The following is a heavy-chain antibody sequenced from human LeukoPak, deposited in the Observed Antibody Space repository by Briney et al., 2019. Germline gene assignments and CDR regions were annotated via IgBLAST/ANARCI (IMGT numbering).Heavy chain of an antibody. CDR1: GGSISSYY. J-gene: IGHJ5*02. V-gene: IGHV4-59*08. CDR2: IYYSGST. Sequence: SETLSLTCTVSGGSISSYYWSWIRQPPGKGLEWIGYIYYSGSTNYNPSLKSRVTISVDTSKNQFSLKLSSVTAAGTAVYYCARREYYGSGFDPWGQGTLVTVSS. D-gene: IGHD3-10*01. CDR3: ARREYYGSGFDP.